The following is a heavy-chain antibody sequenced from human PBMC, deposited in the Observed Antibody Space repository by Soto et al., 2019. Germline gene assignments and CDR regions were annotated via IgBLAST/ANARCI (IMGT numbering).Heavy chain of an antibody. CDR2: ISYDGSNK. CDR1: GFTFSSYA. V-gene: IGHV3-30-3*01. Sequence: QVQLVESGGGVVQPGRSLRLSCAASGFTFSSYAMHWVRQAPGKGLEWVAVISYDGSNKYYADSVKGRFTISRDNSKNPLYLQMNSLRAEDTAVYYCASDRGPITFGGVIGYWGQGTLVTVSS. D-gene: IGHD3-16*02. J-gene: IGHJ4*02. CDR3: ASDRGPITFGGVIGY.